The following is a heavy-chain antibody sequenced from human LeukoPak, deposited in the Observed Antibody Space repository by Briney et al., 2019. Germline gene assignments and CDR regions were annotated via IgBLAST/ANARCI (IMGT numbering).Heavy chain of an antibody. V-gene: IGHV3-23*01. CDR2: ISGSGVST. Sequence: AGGSLRLSCAASGFTFSSYAMSWVRQAPGKGLEWVSGISGSGVSTYYVDSVKGRFTTSRDNSKNTLYLQMNSLRAEDMAVYYCAKIRGRDDWYYFDYWGQGTLVTVSS. CDR1: GFTFSSYA. J-gene: IGHJ4*02. CDR3: AKIRGRDDWYYFDY. D-gene: IGHD5-24*01.